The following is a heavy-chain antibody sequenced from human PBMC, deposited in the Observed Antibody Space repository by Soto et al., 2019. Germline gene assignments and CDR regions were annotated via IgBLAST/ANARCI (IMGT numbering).Heavy chain of an antibody. Sequence: QVQLVQSGAEVKKPGASVKVSCKASGYTFTSYGISWVRQAPGQGLEWMGWISAYNGNTNYAQKLQGRVTMTTDTSMSRTNRARRGLRSDDTAVYYGARIGGYAVDYWGQGPLVTVSS. V-gene: IGHV1-18*01. CDR1: GYTFTSYG. J-gene: IGHJ4*02. CDR3: ARIGGYAVDY. D-gene: IGHD5-12*01. CDR2: ISAYNGNT.